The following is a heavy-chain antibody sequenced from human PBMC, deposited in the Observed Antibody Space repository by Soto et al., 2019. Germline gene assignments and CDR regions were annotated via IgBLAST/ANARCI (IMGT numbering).Heavy chain of an antibody. D-gene: IGHD1-7*01. CDR2: LSRSGGAT. J-gene: IGHJ5*02. CDR1: GFNTRFYS. Sequence: GGSLRLSCTASGFNTRFYSMSWVRQTPGKGLEWVAALSRSGGATYYADSVRGRFTISRDASKDALFLQMSNLRAEDTALYYCSKGEMSTIRNSFDPWGQGTLVTVSS. CDR3: SKGEMSTIRNSFDP. V-gene: IGHV3-23*01.